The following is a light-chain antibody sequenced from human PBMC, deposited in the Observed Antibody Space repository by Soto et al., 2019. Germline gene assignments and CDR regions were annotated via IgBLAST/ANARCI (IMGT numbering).Light chain of an antibody. CDR2: EGT. Sequence: SALTQPASVSGSPGRSITISCSGTTSDVGGYNLVSWYQQHTAKAPKLLIYEGTQRPSGVSSRFSGSKSGNTASLTISGLQAEDEADYYYCSYASSSSYVFGTGTKVTVL. CDR3: CSYASSSSYV. CDR1: TSDVGGYNL. V-gene: IGLV2-23*01. J-gene: IGLJ1*01.